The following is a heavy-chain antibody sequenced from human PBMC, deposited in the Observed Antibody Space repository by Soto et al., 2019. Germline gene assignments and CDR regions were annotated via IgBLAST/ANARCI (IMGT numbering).Heavy chain of an antibody. V-gene: IGHV4-31*03. J-gene: IGHJ5*02. D-gene: IGHD6-13*01. Sequence: SETRSRTCTVSGGSISSGSYYWVWIRQHPGKGLEWIGYTSHRGTAYYTPSLKSRVSLSVDPSKSQFSLNVTSLTAADTAVYYCARVSATGTRWFDPWGPGTLVTVSS. CDR3: ARVSATGTRWFDP. CDR1: GGSISSGSYY. CDR2: TSHRGTA.